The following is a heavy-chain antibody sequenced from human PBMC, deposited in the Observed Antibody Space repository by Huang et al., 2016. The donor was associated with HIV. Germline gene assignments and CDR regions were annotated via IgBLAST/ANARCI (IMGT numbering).Heavy chain of an antibody. J-gene: IGHJ4*02. CDR3: ARRLRLGYYFDY. D-gene: IGHD3-10*01. CDR1: GGSISSSSYY. Sequence: QLQLQESGPGLVKPSETLSLTCTVSGGSISSSSYYWGWIRQPPGKGLEWIGRIYYSGSTYDNPSRKRRVTISVDTSKNQFSLKLSSVTAADTAVYYCARRLRLGYYFDYWGQGTLVTVSS. CDR2: IYYSGST. V-gene: IGHV4-39*01.